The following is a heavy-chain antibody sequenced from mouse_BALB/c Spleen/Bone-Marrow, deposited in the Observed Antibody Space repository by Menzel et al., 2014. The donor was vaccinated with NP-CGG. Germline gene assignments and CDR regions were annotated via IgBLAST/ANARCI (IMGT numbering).Heavy chain of an antibody. CDR1: GYTFTSYY. CDR3: TRLSLLRGYFDY. J-gene: IGHJ2*01. Sequence: QVTLKESGAELVKPGTSVKLSCKASGYTFTSYYIYWVKQRPGQGLKWIGEINPSNGGTNFNEKFKSKATLTVDKSSSTAYMQPSSLTSEDSAVYYCTRLSLLRGYFDYWGQGTTLTVSS. D-gene: IGHD1-2*01. V-gene: IGHV1S81*02. CDR2: INPSNGGT.